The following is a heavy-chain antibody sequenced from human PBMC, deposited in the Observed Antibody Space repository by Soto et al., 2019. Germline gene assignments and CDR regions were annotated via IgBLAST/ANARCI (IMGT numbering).Heavy chain of an antibody. Sequence: TPSETLSLTCSVSGGSISSSFWSWIRQPPGKELEWIGYISYSGSTTYNPSLKSRITLSVDTSKNQFSLRVASVTAADTAVYYCARGHRAMEYYYYYGMDVWGQGTTVTVSS. CDR1: GGSISSSF. D-gene: IGHD5-18*01. CDR3: ARGHRAMEYYYYYGMDV. J-gene: IGHJ6*02. CDR2: ISYSGST. V-gene: IGHV4-59*01.